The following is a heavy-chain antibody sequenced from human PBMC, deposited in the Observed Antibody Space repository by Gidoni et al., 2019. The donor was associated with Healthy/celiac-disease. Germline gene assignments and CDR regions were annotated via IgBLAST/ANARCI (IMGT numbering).Heavy chain of an antibody. CDR3: ARDGVAAAGTGWFDP. Sequence: QVQLVQSGAEVKKPGSSVKVSCKASGGTFSSYTISWVRQAPGQGLEWMGRIIPILGIANYAQKFQGRVTITADKSTSTAYMELSSLRSEDTAVYYWARDGVAAAGTGWFDPWGQGTLVTVSS. J-gene: IGHJ5*02. CDR2: IIPILGIA. CDR1: GGTFSSYT. D-gene: IGHD6-13*01. V-gene: IGHV1-69*08.